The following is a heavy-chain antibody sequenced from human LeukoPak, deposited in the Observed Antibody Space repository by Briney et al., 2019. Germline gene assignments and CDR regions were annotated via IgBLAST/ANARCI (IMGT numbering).Heavy chain of an antibody. CDR3: AKDTAAAGTLPLDY. CDR2: MSWNSGRI. Sequence: SLTLAWPVSGPTFGDYAIYWVRQGPGQGLEWASGMSWNSGRIAYADSVKGRFTISRDHAKNPLYLQMDSLRAEETALYYCAKDTAAAGTLPLDYWGQGTLVTVSS. V-gene: IGHV3-9*01. J-gene: IGHJ4*02. CDR1: GPTFGDYA. D-gene: IGHD6-13*01.